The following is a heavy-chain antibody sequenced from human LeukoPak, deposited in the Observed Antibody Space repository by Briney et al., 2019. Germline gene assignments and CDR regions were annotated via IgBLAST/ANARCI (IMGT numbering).Heavy chain of an antibody. Sequence: GGSLRLSCAASGFTSSSYAVTWVRQAPGKGLEWVSSISGDGKNTHYAESVKGRFSIPRDNSKNTLYLQMNSLRAEDTAVYYCARLSSFAFDIWGQGTMVTVSS. V-gene: IGHV3-23*01. J-gene: IGHJ3*02. D-gene: IGHD3-16*02. CDR3: ARLSSFAFDI. CDR1: GFTSSSYA. CDR2: ISGDGKNT.